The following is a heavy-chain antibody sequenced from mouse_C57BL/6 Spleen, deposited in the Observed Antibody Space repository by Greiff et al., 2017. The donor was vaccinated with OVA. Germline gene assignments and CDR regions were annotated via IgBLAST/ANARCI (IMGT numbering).Heavy chain of an antibody. V-gene: IGHV1-55*01. CDR2: IYPGSGST. CDR1: GCTFTSYW. Sequence: QVQLKQPGAELVKPGASVKMSCKASGCTFTSYWITWGKKMPGQGLEWIGDIYPGSGSTKYNEKFKSKATLSVDTTYSTAYMQLSSLTSEDSAVYYWERDAMDYWGQGTSVTVSS. CDR3: ERDAMDY. J-gene: IGHJ4*01.